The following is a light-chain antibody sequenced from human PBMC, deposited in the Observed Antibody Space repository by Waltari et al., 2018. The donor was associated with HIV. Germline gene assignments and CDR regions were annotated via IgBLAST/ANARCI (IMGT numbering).Light chain of an antibody. CDR3: CSYAGSYTFGV. Sequence: QSALTQPRSVSGSPGQSVTISCTGTSSDVGGYNYVSWYQQHPGKAPKLMIYDVSKRPSGVPGRFSGSKSGNTASLTISGLQAEDEADYYCCSYAGSYTFGVSGTGTKVTVL. CDR2: DVS. V-gene: IGLV2-11*01. J-gene: IGLJ1*01. CDR1: SSDVGGYNY.